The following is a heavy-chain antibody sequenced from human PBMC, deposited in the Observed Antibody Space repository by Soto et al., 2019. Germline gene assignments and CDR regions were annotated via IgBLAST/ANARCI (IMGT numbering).Heavy chain of an antibody. CDR2: INPNSGGT. V-gene: IGHV1-2*04. Sequence: ASVKVSCKASGYTFTGYYMHWVRQAPGQGLEWMGWINPNSGGTNYAQKFQGWVTMTRDTSTSTAYMELSRLRSEDTAVYYCARALDSSAQYYFDYWGQGTLVTVSS. CDR3: ARALDSSAQYYFDY. J-gene: IGHJ4*02. CDR1: GYTFTGYY. D-gene: IGHD3-22*01.